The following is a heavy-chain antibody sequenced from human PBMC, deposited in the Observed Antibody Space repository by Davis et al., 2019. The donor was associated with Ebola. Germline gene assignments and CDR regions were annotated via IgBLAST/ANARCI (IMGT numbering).Heavy chain of an antibody. CDR2: IIHSRRT. CDR1: GGPISSYY. D-gene: IGHD5/OR15-5a*01. Sequence: SETLSLTCTVSGGPISSYYWSWIRQPPGKGLEWIGEIIHSRRTNYNPSLKSRVTISVDTSKNQFSLKLSSVTAADTAVYYCARGGVSGGFDIWGQGTMVTVSP. V-gene: IGHV4-59*01. J-gene: IGHJ3*02. CDR3: ARGGVSGGFDI.